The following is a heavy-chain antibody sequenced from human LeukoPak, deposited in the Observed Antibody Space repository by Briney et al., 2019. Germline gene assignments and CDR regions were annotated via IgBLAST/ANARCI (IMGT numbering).Heavy chain of an antibody. CDR1: GYTCTGYY. CDR3: ARATPYSSGRSNFDY. Sequence: ASVKVSCKASGYTCTGYYIHWVRQAAGQGLEWMGWINPNSGGTNYAQKFQGRVTMTRDTPISTAYMELSRLRSDDTAVYYCARATPYSSGRSNFDYWGQGTLVTVSS. J-gene: IGHJ4*02. V-gene: IGHV1-2*02. CDR2: INPNSGGT. D-gene: IGHD6-19*01.